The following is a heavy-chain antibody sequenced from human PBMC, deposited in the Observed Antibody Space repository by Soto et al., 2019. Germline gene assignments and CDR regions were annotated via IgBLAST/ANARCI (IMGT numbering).Heavy chain of an antibody. J-gene: IGHJ4*02. V-gene: IGHV2-5*02. Sequence: QITLKESGPPLVKPTQTLTLTCTFSGFSHSTRAVGVGWIRQPPGKALEWLAFIYWDDDKRYSPSLKSRLTITKDTSKNQVVLTMTNIDPVDTATYYCAHRSGGALDYWGQGTVVTVSS. D-gene: IGHD2-21*01. CDR1: GFSHSTRAVG. CDR3: AHRSGGALDY. CDR2: IYWDDDK.